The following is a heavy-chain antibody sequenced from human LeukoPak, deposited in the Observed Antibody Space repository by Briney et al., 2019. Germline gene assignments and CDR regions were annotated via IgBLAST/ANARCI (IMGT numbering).Heavy chain of an antibody. CDR2: IYPGDSDT. CDR1: GYSFTTYW. Sequence: GESLKISCKGSGYSFTTYWIGWVRQMPGKGLEWMGIIYPGDSDTRYSPSFQGQVTISADKSISTAYLQWSSLKASDTAMYYCARHVTMVRGIIFYYYGMDVWGQGTMVTVSS. J-gene: IGHJ6*02. CDR3: ARHVTMVRGIIFYYYGMDV. D-gene: IGHD3-10*01. V-gene: IGHV5-51*01.